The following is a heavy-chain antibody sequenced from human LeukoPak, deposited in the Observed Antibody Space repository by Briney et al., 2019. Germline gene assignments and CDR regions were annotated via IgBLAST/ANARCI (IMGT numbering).Heavy chain of an antibody. CDR3: AKVARRIVGGWDYFDY. CDR2: ISGSGGST. Sequence: GGSLRLSCAASGFTFSSYAMSWVRQAPGKGLEWVSAISGSGGSTYYADSVKGRFTISRDNSKNTLYLQMNSLRAEDTAVYYCAKVARRIVGGWDYFDYWGQGTLVTVSS. J-gene: IGHJ4*02. CDR1: GFTFSSYA. D-gene: IGHD1-26*01. V-gene: IGHV3-23*01.